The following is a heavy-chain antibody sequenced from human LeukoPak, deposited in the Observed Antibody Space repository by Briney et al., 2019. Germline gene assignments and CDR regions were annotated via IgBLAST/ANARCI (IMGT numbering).Heavy chain of an antibody. CDR3: AKDGDSSGYYYPMFFQH. V-gene: IGHV3-30*18. J-gene: IGHJ1*01. CDR1: GFTFSSYG. CDR2: ISYDGSNK. D-gene: IGHD3-22*01. Sequence: GGSLRLSCAASGFTFSSYGMHWVRQAPGKGLEWVAVISYDGSNKYYADSVKGRFTISRDNSKNTLYLQMNSLRAEDTAVYYCAKDGDSSGYYYPMFFQHWGQGTLVTVSS.